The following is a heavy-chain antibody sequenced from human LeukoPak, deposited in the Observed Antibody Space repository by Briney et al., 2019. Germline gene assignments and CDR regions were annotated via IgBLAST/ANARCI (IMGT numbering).Heavy chain of an antibody. CDR1: GYTFTSYY. J-gene: IGHJ5*02. CDR3: ARGALVLRYFDWLNWFDP. Sequence: ASVKVSCKASGYTFTSYYMHWVRQAPGQGLEWMGIINPSGGSTSYAQKLQGRVTMTRDTSTSTVYMELSSLRSEDTAVYYCARGALVLRYFDWLNWFDPWGQGTLVTVSS. V-gene: IGHV1-46*01. D-gene: IGHD3-9*01. CDR2: INPSGGST.